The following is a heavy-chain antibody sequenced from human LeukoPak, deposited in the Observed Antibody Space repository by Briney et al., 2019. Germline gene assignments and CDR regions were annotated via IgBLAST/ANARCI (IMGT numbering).Heavy chain of an antibody. Sequence: SETLSLTCTVSGGSISSYYWSWIRQPPGKGLEWIGYIYYSGSTNYNPSLKSRVTISVDTSKNQFSLKLSSMTAADTAVYYCARHTSAWSSCDYWGQGTLVTVSS. V-gene: IGHV4-59*08. CDR2: IYYSGST. J-gene: IGHJ4*02. CDR1: GGSISSYY. CDR3: ARHTSAWSSCDY. D-gene: IGHD1-26*01.